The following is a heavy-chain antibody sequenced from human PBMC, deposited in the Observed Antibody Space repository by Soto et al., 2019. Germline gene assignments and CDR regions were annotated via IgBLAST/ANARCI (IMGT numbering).Heavy chain of an antibody. CDR2: INHSGST. CDR3: ARGRRCSY. V-gene: IGHV4-34*01. J-gene: IGHJ4*02. D-gene: IGHD2-8*01. Sequence: QVQLQQWGAGLLKPSETLSLTCAVYGGSFSGYYWSWIRQPPGKGLEWIGEINHSGSTNYNPSLKSRVTQAVDTAKNQFSLKLSSVTAADPAVSYCARGRRCSYWGQGTLVTVSS. CDR1: GGSFSGYY.